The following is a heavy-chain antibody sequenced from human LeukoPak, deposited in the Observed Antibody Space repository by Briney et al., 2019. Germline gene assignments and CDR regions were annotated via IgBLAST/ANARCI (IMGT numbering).Heavy chain of an antibody. CDR1: GGSISSGDYY. CDR2: IYHSGST. J-gene: IGHJ4*02. CDR3: ARALGYSSAVYFDY. Sequence: SETLSLTCTVSGGSISSGDYYWSWIRQPPGKGLEWIGNIYHSGSTYYNPSLKSRVTISVDRSKNQFSLKLSSVTAADTAVYYCARALGYSSAVYFDYWGQGTLVTVSS. D-gene: IGHD6-25*01. V-gene: IGHV4-30-2*01.